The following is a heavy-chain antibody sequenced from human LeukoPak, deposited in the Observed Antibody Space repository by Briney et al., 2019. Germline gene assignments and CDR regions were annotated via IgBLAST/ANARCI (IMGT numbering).Heavy chain of an antibody. V-gene: IGHV3-48*01. D-gene: IGHD6-13*01. J-gene: IGHJ6*03. Sequence: GGSLRLSCAASGFTFSSYSMNWVRQAPGKGLEWVSYISSSSSTIYYADSVKGRFTISRDRSKNTLYLQMNSLRPEDTAVYYCAKDRVPAAGILNYYYMDVWGKGTTVAISS. CDR3: AKDRVPAAGILNYYYMDV. CDR1: GFTFSSYS. CDR2: ISSSSSTI.